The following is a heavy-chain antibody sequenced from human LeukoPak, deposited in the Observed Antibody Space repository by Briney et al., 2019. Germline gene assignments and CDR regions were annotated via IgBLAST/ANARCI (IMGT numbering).Heavy chain of an antibody. D-gene: IGHD2-2*01. V-gene: IGHV3-23*01. CDR3: TKGGLPYQGDFDY. CDR2: NSCYGGST. Sequence: PGGSLRLSRAPSVFTFSIYAMRGAREATGKALVWVAANSCYGGSTYYPFSVKGQFTMSRVNSKITLYLQMNSLIAEDTAVYYCTKGGLPYQGDFDYWGQGTLVTVSS. CDR1: VFTFSIYA. J-gene: IGHJ4*02.